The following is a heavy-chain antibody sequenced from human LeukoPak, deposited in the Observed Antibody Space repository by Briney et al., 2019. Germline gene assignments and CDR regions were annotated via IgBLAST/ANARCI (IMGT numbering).Heavy chain of an antibody. J-gene: IGHJ4*02. CDR1: GGSISSYY. CDR3: ARDRILTGYYKTNTMLGFDY. V-gene: IGHV4-4*07. D-gene: IGHD3-9*01. CDR2: IYTSGST. Sequence: PSETLSLTCTVSGGSISSYYWSWIRQPAGKGLEWIGRIYTSGSTNYNPSLKSRVTMSVDTSKNQFSLKLSSVTAADTAVYYCARDRILTGYYKTNTMLGFDYWGQGTLVTVSS.